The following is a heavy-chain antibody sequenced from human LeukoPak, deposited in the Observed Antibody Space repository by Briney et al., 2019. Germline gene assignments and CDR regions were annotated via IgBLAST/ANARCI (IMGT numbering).Heavy chain of an antibody. D-gene: IGHD1-26*01. CDR1: GFTFSSYG. J-gene: IGHJ3*02. Sequence: GGSLRLSCAASGFTFSSYGMSWVRQAPGKGLEWVSTISGSGSSTDYADSVKGRFTISRDSSKNTLYLQMNSLRAEDTAVYYCAKYLGSGTYYDAFNIWGQGTVVTVSS. CDR2: ISGSGSST. V-gene: IGHV3-23*01. CDR3: AKYLGSGTYYDAFNI.